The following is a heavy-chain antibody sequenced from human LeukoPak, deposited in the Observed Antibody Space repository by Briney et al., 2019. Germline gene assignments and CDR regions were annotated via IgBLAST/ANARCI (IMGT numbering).Heavy chain of an antibody. D-gene: IGHD6-13*01. CDR2: IYYSGST. CDR3: ARVTGYMTEDYFDY. Sequence: PSETLSLTCTVSGGSINSYYWSWIRQPPGKGLEWIGYIYYSGSTNYNPSLKSRVTISVDTSKNQFSLRLSAVTAADTAVYYCARVTGYMTEDYFDYWGQGTVITVS. V-gene: IGHV4-59*01. CDR1: GGSINSYY. J-gene: IGHJ4*02.